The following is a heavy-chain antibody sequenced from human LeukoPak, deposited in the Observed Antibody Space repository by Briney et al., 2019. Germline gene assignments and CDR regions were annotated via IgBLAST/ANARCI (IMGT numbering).Heavy chain of an antibody. V-gene: IGHV2-5*02. CDR1: GFSLSTSGVG. D-gene: IGHD2-2*01. CDR3: ARKPIVVVPAAHYYFDY. J-gene: IGHJ4*02. Sequence: GSGPTLVNPTQTLTLTCTFSGFSLSTSGVGVGWIRQPPGKALEWLALIYWDDDKRYSPSLKSRLTITKDTSKNQVVLTMTNMDPVDTATYYCARKPIVVVPAAHYYFDYWGQGTLVTVSS. CDR2: IYWDDDK.